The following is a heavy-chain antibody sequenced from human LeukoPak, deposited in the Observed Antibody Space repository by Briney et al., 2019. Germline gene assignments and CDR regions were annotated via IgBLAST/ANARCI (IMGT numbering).Heavy chain of an antibody. V-gene: IGHV4-34*01. J-gene: IGHJ4*02. CDR2: INHSGST. CDR1: GGSFSGYY. CDR3: ARGTGGWYFSY. D-gene: IGHD6-19*01. Sequence: PSETLSLTCAVYGGSFSGYYWSWIRQPPGKGLEWIGEINHSGSTNYNPSLKSRVTISVDTSKNQSSLRLSSVTAADTAVYYCARGTGGWYFSYWGQGTLVTVSS.